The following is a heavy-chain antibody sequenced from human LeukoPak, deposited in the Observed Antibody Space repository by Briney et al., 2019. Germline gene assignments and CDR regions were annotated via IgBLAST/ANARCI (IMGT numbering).Heavy chain of an antibody. Sequence: PRGSLRLSCAASGFTFSSYSMNWVRQAPGKGLEWVSSISSSSSYIYYADSVKGRFTISRDNAKNSLYLQMNSLRAEDTAVYYCARVVQLLWFGELLPYYFDYWGQGTLVTVSS. CDR2: ISSSSSYI. CDR1: GFTFSSYS. CDR3: ARVVQLLWFGELLPYYFDY. V-gene: IGHV3-21*01. J-gene: IGHJ4*02. D-gene: IGHD3-10*01.